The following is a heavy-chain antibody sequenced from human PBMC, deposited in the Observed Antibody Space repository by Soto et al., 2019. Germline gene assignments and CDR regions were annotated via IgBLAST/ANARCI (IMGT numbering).Heavy chain of an antibody. V-gene: IGHV4-59*01. CDR2: IYYSGST. CDR1: GGSLRSYY. Sequence: LDTLSLTCTVSGGSLRSYYWSWIRQPPGKGLEWIGYIYYSGSTNYNPSLKSRVTISVDTSKDQFSLKLSSVTAADTAVYYCARMYYYDSSGYYYNWFDPWGQGTLVTVSS. D-gene: IGHD3-22*01. CDR3: ARMYYYDSSGYYYNWFDP. J-gene: IGHJ5*02.